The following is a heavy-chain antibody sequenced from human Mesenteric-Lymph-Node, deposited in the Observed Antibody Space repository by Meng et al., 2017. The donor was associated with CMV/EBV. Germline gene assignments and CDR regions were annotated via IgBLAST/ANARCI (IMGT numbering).Heavy chain of an antibody. D-gene: IGHD3-10*01. V-gene: IGHV4-59*01. CDR1: GGSISSYY. Sequence: GSLRLSCTVSGGSISSYYWTWIRQPPGKGLEWIGYIYSSGSTNYNPSLKSRVTISMDASKNQFSLNLRSVTAADTAVYFCARSSDITGSLDYWGQGTLVTVSS. CDR3: ARSSDITGSLDY. J-gene: IGHJ4*02. CDR2: IYSSGST.